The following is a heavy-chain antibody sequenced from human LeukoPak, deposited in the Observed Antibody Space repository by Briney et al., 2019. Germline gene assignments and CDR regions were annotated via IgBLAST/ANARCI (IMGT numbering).Heavy chain of an antibody. V-gene: IGHV3-66*02. CDR3: ARDHYSGAFDI. Sequence: GGSLRLSCAASGFTVGSNYMGWVRQAPGKGLEWVSVIYSGGSTYYADSVKGRFTISRDNSKNTLYLQMNSLRAEDTAVYYCARDHYSGAFDIWGQGTMVTVSS. CDR1: GFTVGSNY. J-gene: IGHJ3*02. CDR2: IYSGGST. D-gene: IGHD4-11*01.